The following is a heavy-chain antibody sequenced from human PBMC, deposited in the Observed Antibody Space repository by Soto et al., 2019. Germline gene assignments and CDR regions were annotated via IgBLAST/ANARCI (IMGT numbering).Heavy chain of an antibody. CDR3: ARVGQWGGMDV. J-gene: IGHJ6*02. Sequence: QVQFVQSGAEEKKPGASVRLSCKASGYTFTNYAIHWVRQAPAQRLEWLGWINSGNGNPKYSQTFQGRVTITRDTSATPADMELSSLRSEDPAVYYCARVGQWGGMDVWGQGTTVTVSS. CDR1: GYTFTNYA. V-gene: IGHV1-3*05. CDR2: INSGNGNP. D-gene: IGHD1-26*01.